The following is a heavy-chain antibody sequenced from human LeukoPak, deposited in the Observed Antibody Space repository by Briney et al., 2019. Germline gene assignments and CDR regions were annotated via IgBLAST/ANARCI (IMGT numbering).Heavy chain of an antibody. CDR2: ISGSGGST. CDR1: GFTFTSYA. J-gene: IGHJ4*02. V-gene: IGHV3-23*01. Sequence: GGSLRLSCAASGFTFTSYAMSWVRQAPGKGLEWVSAISGSGGSTYYADSVKGRFTISRDNSKNTLYLQMNSLRAEDTAVYYGVRGDWLYYYWGQGTLVTVSS. D-gene: IGHD3-9*01. CDR3: VRGDWLYYY.